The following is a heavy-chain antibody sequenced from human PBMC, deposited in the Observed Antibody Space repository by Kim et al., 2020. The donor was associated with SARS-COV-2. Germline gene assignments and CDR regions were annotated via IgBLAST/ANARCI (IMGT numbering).Heavy chain of an antibody. V-gene: IGHV3-11*01. D-gene: IGHD1-1*01. CDR1: GFTFSDFY. J-gene: IGHJ4*02. CDR3: ARERGRNHY. CDR2: ISGTGFTM. Sequence: GGSLRLSCAASGFTFSDFYMSWIRQVPGKGLEWVSYISGTGFTMYYADSVKGRFTISRDNAKNSLFLQMNSLRGEDTAVYYCARERGRNHYWGQGTLVTVSS.